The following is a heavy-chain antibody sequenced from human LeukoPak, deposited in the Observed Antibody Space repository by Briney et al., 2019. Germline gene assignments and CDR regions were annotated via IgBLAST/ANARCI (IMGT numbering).Heavy chain of an antibody. CDR3: ARDTAGNDY. V-gene: IGHV3-48*04. CDR1: GFTFSSYS. D-gene: IGHD6-19*01. J-gene: IGHJ4*02. CDR2: ISSSSSTI. Sequence: GGSLRLSCAAPGFTFSSYSMNWVRQAPGKGLEWVSYISSSSSTIYYADSVKGRFTISRDNAKNSLYLQMNSLRAEDTGVYYCARDTAGNDYWGQGTLVTVSS.